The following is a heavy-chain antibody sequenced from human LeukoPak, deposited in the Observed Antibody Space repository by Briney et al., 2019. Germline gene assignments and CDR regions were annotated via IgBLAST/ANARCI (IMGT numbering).Heavy chain of an antibody. V-gene: IGHV1-69*13. J-gene: IGHJ5*02. CDR1: GGTFSSYA. CDR3: ARGGGRPQRFNWFDP. D-gene: IGHD3-16*01. CDR2: IIPIFGTA. Sequence: ASVKVSCKASGGTFSSYAISWVRQAPGQGLEWMGGIIPIFGTANYAQKFQGRVTITADESTSTAYMELSSLRSEDTAVYYCARGGGRPQRFNWFDPWGQGTLVTVSS.